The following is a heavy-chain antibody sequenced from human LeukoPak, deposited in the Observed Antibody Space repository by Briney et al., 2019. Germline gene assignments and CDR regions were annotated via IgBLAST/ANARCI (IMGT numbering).Heavy chain of an antibody. CDR3: ARGVVAATIDY. CDR1: GFTLSSYE. D-gene: IGHD2-15*01. Sequence: EGSLRLSCAASGFTLSSYEMNWVRQAPGKGLEWVSYISSSGSTIYYADSVKGRFTISRDNAKNSLYLQMNSLRAEDTAVYYCARGVVAATIDYWGQGTLVTVSS. V-gene: IGHV3-48*03. J-gene: IGHJ4*02. CDR2: ISSSGSTI.